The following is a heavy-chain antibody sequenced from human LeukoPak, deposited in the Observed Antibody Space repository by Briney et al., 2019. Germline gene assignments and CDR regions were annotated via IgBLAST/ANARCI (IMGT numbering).Heavy chain of an antibody. Sequence: PSETLSLTCTVSGGSISSSSYYWGWIRQPPGKGLEWIGSIYYSGSTYYNPSLKSRVTIFVDTSKNQFSLKLSSVTAADTAVYYCARPSDYYDSSGYHIFDYWGQGTLVTVSS. CDR2: IYYSGST. J-gene: IGHJ4*02. V-gene: IGHV4-39*01. D-gene: IGHD3-22*01. CDR3: ARPSDYYDSSGYHIFDY. CDR1: GGSISSSSYY.